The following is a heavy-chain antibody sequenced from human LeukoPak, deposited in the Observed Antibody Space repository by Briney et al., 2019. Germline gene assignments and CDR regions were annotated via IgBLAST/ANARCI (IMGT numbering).Heavy chain of an antibody. CDR2: VSHDGST. Sequence: PSETLSLTCAVYGGTFSGYYWSWIRQPPGKGLEWIGEVSHDGSTNYNPSLKSRVTVSVGTSKNQFSLKLSSVTAADTAVYYCARRTLVLAARPVDYWGQGTLVTVSS. CDR3: ARRTLVLAARPVDY. J-gene: IGHJ4*02. D-gene: IGHD6-6*01. V-gene: IGHV4-34*01. CDR1: GGTFSGYY.